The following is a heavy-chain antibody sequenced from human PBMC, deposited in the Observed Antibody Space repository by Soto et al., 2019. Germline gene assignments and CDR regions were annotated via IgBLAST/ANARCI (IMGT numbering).Heavy chain of an antibody. CDR3: AIHIVGATTMRGGFDY. CDR2: ISAYNGNT. J-gene: IGHJ4*02. Sequence: GASVKVSCKASGYTVTSYGISWVRQAPGQGLEWMGWISAYNGNTNYAQKLQGRVTMTTDTSTSTAYMELRSLRSDDTAVYYCAIHIVGATTMRGGFDYWGQGTLVTVSS. CDR1: GYTVTSYG. D-gene: IGHD1-26*01. V-gene: IGHV1-18*04.